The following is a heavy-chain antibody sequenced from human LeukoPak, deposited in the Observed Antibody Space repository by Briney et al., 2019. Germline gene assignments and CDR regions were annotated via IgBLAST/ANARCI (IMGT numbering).Heavy chain of an antibody. Sequence: PSETLSLTCSVSGYSISSGNYWGWIRLPPGKGLQWIGSIYHSGSTYYYPSLKSRVTISVDTSKNQFSLKLSSVTAADTAVYYCARGPRSWIQLWLLPQQFDYWGQGTLVTVSS. V-gene: IGHV4-38-2*02. D-gene: IGHD5-18*01. CDR2: IYHSGST. J-gene: IGHJ4*02. CDR1: GYSISSGNY. CDR3: ARGPRSWIQLWLLPQQFDY.